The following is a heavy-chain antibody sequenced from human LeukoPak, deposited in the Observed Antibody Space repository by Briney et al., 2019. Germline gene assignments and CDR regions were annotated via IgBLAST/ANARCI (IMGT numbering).Heavy chain of an antibody. D-gene: IGHD5-18*01. CDR1: GGSISGYY. V-gene: IGHV4-38-2*02. Sequence: SETLSLTCTVSGGSISGYYWGWIRQPPGRGLEWIGSIYYTGGTLYNPSLKSRVSMSVDTSTNQFSLKLTSVTAADTAVYYCARDRTGRNTAQDDYWGQGTLVTVSS. CDR3: ARDRTGRNTAQDDY. J-gene: IGHJ4*02. CDR2: IYYTGGT.